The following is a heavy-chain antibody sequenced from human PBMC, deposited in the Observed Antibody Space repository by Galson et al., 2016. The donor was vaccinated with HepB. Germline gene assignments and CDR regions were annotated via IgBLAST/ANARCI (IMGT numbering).Heavy chain of an antibody. CDR2: INSDGTIS. CDR3: VRDHSVVPTTAYNWFDP. J-gene: IGHJ5*02. V-gene: IGHV3-74*01. CDR1: GFAFSSHW. D-gene: IGHD4-23*01. Sequence: SLRHSCAASGFAFSSHWMHWVRQDLGKGLVWVSRINSDGTISNYADSVKGRFTISRDNAKNTLYLQMNSLRAEDTAVYFCVRDHSVVPTTAYNWFDPWGQGTLVTVSS.